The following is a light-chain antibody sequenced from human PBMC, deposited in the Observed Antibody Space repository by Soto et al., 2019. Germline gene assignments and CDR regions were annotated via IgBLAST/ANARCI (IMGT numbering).Light chain of an antibody. CDR2: KAS. CDR1: QSISSW. J-gene: IGKJ5*01. Sequence: DIQMTQSPSTLSASVGDRVTIPCRASQSISSWLAWYQQRPGEAPKLLIYKASSLESGVPSRFSGSGSGTEFTLTISSLQPDDFATYYCQQYHRSSITFGQGTRLEIK. V-gene: IGKV1-5*03. CDR3: QQYHRSSIT.